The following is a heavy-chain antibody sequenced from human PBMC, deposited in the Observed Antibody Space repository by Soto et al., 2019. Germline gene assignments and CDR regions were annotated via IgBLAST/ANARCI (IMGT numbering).Heavy chain of an antibody. V-gene: IGHV4-59*01. Sequence: SETLSLTCTGSGGSISSDYWSWIRQPPGKGLEWIGYIYYSGSTNYNPALKSRVTVSVDTSKNQFSLKLSSVTAADTAVYYCASSNIAAAGFYYYGMDVWGRGTTVTVS. CDR3: ASSNIAAAGFYYYGMDV. J-gene: IGHJ6*02. D-gene: IGHD6-13*01. CDR2: IYYSGST. CDR1: GGSISSDY.